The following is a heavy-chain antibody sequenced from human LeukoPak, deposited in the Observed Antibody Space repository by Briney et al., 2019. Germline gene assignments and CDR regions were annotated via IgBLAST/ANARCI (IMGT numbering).Heavy chain of an antibody. CDR3: ARGRWDDILTGYTNVFDY. CDR2: IIPIFGTA. CDR1: GGTFSSYA. Sequence: GASVKVSCKASGGTFSSYAISWVRQAPGQGLEWMGGIIPIFGTANYAQKFQGRVTITADESTSTAYMELSSLRSEDTAVYYCARGRWDDILTGYTNVFDYWGQGTLVTVSS. J-gene: IGHJ4*02. D-gene: IGHD3-9*01. V-gene: IGHV1-69*13.